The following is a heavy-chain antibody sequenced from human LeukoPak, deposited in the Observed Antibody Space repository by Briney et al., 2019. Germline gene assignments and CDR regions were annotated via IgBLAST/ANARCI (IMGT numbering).Heavy chain of an antibody. CDR2: ISSTSSYI. CDR3: AREGITFGGVIVMPYFDY. J-gene: IGHJ4*02. D-gene: IGHD3-16*02. V-gene: IGHV3-21*01. Sequence: GGSLRLSCAASGFTFSSYSMNWVRQAPGERLEWVSSISSTSSYIYYADSVKGRFTISRDNAKDSLYLQMNSLRAEDTAVYYCAREGITFGGVIVMPYFDYWGQGTMVTVSS. CDR1: GFTFSSYS.